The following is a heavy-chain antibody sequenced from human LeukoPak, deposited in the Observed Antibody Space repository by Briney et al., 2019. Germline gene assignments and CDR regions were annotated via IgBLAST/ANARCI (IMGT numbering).Heavy chain of an antibody. CDR1: GYTFTSYG. Sequence: ASVKVSCKASGYTFTSYGISWVRQAPGQGLEWMGWISAYNGNTNYAQKLQGRVTMTTDTSTSTAYMELRSLGSDDTAVYYCARDRPERFLEWLSTSYYYGMDVWGQGTTVTVSS. J-gene: IGHJ6*02. D-gene: IGHD3-3*01. V-gene: IGHV1-18*01. CDR3: ARDRPERFLEWLSTSYYYGMDV. CDR2: ISAYNGNT.